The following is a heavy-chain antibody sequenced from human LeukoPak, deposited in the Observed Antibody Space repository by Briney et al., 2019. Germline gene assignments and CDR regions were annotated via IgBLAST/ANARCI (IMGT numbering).Heavy chain of an antibody. J-gene: IGHJ4*02. CDR1: GGSVSSVDYY. V-gene: IGHV4-61*02. CDR2: IYTSGST. Sequence: SQTLSLTCTVSGGSVSSVDYYWTWIRQPAGKGLEWIGRIYTSGSTSYSPSLKSRVTISLDTSKNQFSLRLSSVTAADTAVYYCARGGELLNYLGQGTLVTVSS. D-gene: IGHD1-7*01. CDR3: ARGGELLNY.